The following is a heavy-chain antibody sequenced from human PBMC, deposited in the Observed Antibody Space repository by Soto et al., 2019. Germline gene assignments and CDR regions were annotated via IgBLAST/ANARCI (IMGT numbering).Heavy chain of an antibody. J-gene: IGHJ4*02. CDR3: AKEEDTATPDY. CDR2: ISYDGSNK. Sequence: QVQLVESGGGVVQPGRSLRLSWAASGFTFSSYGMHWVRQAPGKGLEWVAVISYDGSNKYYADSVKGRFTISRDNSKNTLYLQMNSLRAEDTAVYYCAKEEDTATPDYWGQGTLVTVSS. CDR1: GFTFSSYG. V-gene: IGHV3-30*18. D-gene: IGHD5-18*01.